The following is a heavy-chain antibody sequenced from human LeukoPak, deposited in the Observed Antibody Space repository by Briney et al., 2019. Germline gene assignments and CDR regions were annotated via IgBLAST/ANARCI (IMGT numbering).Heavy chain of an antibody. D-gene: IGHD4-11*01. CDR3: ARDGDYTDYYYYGMDV. V-gene: IGHV1-3*01. CDR1: GYTFTSYA. Sequence: ASVKVSCKASGYTFTSYAMHWVRQAPGQRLEWMGWINAGNGNTKYSQKFQGRVTITRDTSVSTAYMELSSLRSEDTAVYYCARDGDYTDYYYYGMDVWGQGTTVTVSS. J-gene: IGHJ6*02. CDR2: INAGNGNT.